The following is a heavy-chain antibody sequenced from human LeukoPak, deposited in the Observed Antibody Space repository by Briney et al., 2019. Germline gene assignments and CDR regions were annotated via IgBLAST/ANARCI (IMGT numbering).Heavy chain of an antibody. CDR1: GGTFSSYA. Sequence: VASVKVSCKASGGTFSSYAISWVRQAPGQGVEWMGGIIPIFGTANYARKFQGRVTITTDESTSTAYMELSSLRSEDTAVYYCARANYYDSSGYFLFDYWGQGTLVTVSS. CDR3: ARANYYDSSGYFLFDY. V-gene: IGHV1-69*05. D-gene: IGHD3-22*01. CDR2: IIPIFGTA. J-gene: IGHJ4*02.